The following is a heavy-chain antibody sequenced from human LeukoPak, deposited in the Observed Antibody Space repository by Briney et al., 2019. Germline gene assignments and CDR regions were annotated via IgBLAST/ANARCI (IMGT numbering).Heavy chain of an antibody. CDR3: TRSGRGGAFDI. V-gene: IGHV3-7*01. J-gene: IGHJ3*02. CDR2: INQDGSEK. Sequence: GGSLRLSCAASGFTFTTNWMTSVRQAPGKGLEWVATINQDGSEKYYVDSGKGRFTISGDNAKNTLYLQMNSLRADDTAVYCCTRSGRGGAFDIWGQGTMVTVSS. CDR1: GFTFTTNW. D-gene: IGHD1-26*01.